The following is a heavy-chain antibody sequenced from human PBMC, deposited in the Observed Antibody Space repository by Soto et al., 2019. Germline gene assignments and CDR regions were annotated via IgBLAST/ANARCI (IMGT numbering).Heavy chain of an antibody. J-gene: IGHJ5*02. CDR1: GYTFTSYG. CDR3: AGTVDIVDWFDP. CDR2: ISAYNGNT. V-gene: IGHV1-18*01. D-gene: IGHD5-12*01. Sequence: EASVKVSCKASGYTFTSYGISWVRQAPGQGLEWMGWISAYNGNTNYAQKLQGRVTMTTDTSTSTAYMELRSLRSDDTAVYYCAGTVDIVDWFDPWGQGTLVTVSS.